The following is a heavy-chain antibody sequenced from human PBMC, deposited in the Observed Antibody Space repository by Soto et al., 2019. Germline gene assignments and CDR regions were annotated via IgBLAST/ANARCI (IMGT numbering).Heavy chain of an antibody. CDR2: IKEDGGKT. CDR1: GLTLSRYW. V-gene: IGHV3-7*04. Sequence: EVQLVESGGGLVQPGGSLRLSCVASGLTLSRYWMSWVRQAPGKGLEWVANIKEDGGKTYYVDSVKGRFTISRDNAKNSVYLQMNSLRVAATAVYYCSRDYYGPGPDWGQGTLVIVSS. D-gene: IGHD3-22*01. CDR3: SRDYYGPGPD. J-gene: IGHJ4*02.